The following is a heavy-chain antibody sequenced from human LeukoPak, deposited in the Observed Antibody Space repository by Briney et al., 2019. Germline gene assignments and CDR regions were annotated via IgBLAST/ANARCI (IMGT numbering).Heavy chain of an antibody. D-gene: IGHD3-10*01. V-gene: IGHV3-30-3*01. CDR3: AKTMVRGVITYGMDV. CDR1: GFTFSSYV. J-gene: IGHJ6*02. Sequence: PGGSLRLSCAASGFTFSSYVIHWVRQAPGKGLEWVAHISYDGSDKYYADSVKGRFTISRDNSKNTLYLQMNSLRSEDTAVYYCAKTMVRGVITYGMDVWGQGTTVTVSS. CDR2: ISYDGSDK.